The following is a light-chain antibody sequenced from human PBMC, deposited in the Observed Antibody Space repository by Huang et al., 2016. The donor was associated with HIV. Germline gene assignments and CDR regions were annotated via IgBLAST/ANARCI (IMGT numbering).Light chain of an antibody. J-gene: IGKJ1*01. V-gene: IGKV3-15*01. CDR1: QSVFHN. CDR3: HQYEAWPPWT. CDR2: GAS. Sequence: EIVMTQSPATVSVSPGETATLSCRASQSVFHNLAWYQHKPGQAPRLLSYGASTRATGIPARFSGSGSGTDFTLTISSLQSEDFAVYYCHQYEAWPPWTFGQGTKVEIK.